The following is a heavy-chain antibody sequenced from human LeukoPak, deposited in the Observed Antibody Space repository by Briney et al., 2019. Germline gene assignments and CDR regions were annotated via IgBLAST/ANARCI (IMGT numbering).Heavy chain of an antibody. CDR3: ARLVVWGSYRPDY. CDR2: IYYSGST. V-gene: IGHV4-39*01. Sequence: PSETLSLTCTVSGGSISSSSYYWGWIRQPPGKGLEWIGSIYYSGSTYYNPSLKSRVTISVDTSKNQFSLKLSSVTAADTAVYYCARLVVWGSYRPDYWGQGTLVTVSS. CDR1: GGSISSSSYY. D-gene: IGHD3-16*02. J-gene: IGHJ4*02.